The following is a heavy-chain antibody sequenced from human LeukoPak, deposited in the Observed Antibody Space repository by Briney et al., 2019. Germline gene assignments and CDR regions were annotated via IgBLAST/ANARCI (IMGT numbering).Heavy chain of an antibody. D-gene: IGHD5-24*01. V-gene: IGHV3-21*01. CDR2: ISDSSSYI. CDR1: GFTFSSYN. CDR3: ARGYGYNPHYYYYYMDV. J-gene: IGHJ6*03. Sequence: PGGSLRLSCAASGFTFSSYNMNWVRQAPGKGLEWVSSISDSSSYIYYADSVKGRFTISRDNAKNSLYLQMNSLRAEDTAVYYCARGYGYNPHYYYYYMDVWGKGTTVTISS.